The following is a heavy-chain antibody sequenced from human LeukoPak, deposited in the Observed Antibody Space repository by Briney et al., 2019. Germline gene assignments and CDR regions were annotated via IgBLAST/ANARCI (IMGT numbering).Heavy chain of an antibody. CDR3: AKGGTYYYDS. V-gene: IGHV3-33*03. CDR1: GFTFSSYA. CDR2: IWYDGSNI. Sequence: GGSLRLSCAASGFTFSSYAMTWVPQAPGKGLEWVAVIWYDGSNIYYADSVKGRFTISRDNSENTLYLQMNSLRVEDSAVYYCAKGGTYYYDSWGQGTLVTVSS. J-gene: IGHJ4*02.